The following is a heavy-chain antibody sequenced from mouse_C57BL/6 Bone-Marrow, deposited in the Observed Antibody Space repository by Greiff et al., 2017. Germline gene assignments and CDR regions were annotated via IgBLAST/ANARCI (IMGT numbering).Heavy chain of an antibody. CDR3: ARDGSGYPFDY. CDR2: IYPRSGNT. D-gene: IGHD3-2*01. J-gene: IGHJ2*01. V-gene: IGHV1-81*01. Sequence: QVQLQQSGAELARPGASVKLSCKASGYTFTSYGISWVKQRTGQGLEWIGEIYPRSGNTYYNEKFKGKDTLTADKSSSTAYMGLRSLKSEDSAVYFCARDGSGYPFDYWGQGTTLTVSS. CDR1: GYTFTSYG.